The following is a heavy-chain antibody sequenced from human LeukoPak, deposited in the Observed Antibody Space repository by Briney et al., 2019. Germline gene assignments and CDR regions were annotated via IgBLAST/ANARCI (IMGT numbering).Heavy chain of an antibody. J-gene: IGHJ4*02. D-gene: IGHD3-9*01. CDR3: ARVRYFDWLFKD. CDR1: GFTVSSNY. CDR2: IYSSGST. Sequence: GGSLRLSCAASGFTVSSNYMSWVRQAPGKGLEWVSVIYSSGSTYYTDSVKGRFTISSDNSKNTLYLQMNSLRAEDTAVYFCARVRYFDWLFKDWGQGTLVTVSS. V-gene: IGHV3-53*01.